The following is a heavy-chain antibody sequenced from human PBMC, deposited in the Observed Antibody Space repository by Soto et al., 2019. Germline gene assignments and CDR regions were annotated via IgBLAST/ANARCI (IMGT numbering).Heavy chain of an antibody. CDR3: ASRDQGTSVDY. Sequence: SETLSLTCAVSGGSFTINNWWTCVRQPPGQGLEWIGEIYRTGSTNYNPSIKSRVTISLDKSENQFSLKVTSLTAADTAVYYCASRDQGTSVDYWGQGTLVTVSS. J-gene: IGHJ4*02. D-gene: IGHD1-7*01. CDR1: GGSFTINNW. CDR2: IYRTGST. V-gene: IGHV4-4*02.